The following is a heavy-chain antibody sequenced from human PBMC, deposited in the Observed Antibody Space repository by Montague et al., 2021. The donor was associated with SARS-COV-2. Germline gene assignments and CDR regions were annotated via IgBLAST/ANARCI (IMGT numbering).Heavy chain of an antibody. J-gene: IGHJ3*02. CDR1: GFTFSNYD. Sequence: SLRLSCAASGFTFSNYDMNWVRRAPGKGPEWISYISTSAYTTSYAGSVKGRFTISRDNGKNSLYLQMNSLGVEDTVVYYCTRDYRSIVGDGLDIWGQGTKVTVSS. V-gene: IGHV3-48*03. D-gene: IGHD3-16*02. CDR3: TRDYRSIVGDGLDI. CDR2: ISTSAYTT.